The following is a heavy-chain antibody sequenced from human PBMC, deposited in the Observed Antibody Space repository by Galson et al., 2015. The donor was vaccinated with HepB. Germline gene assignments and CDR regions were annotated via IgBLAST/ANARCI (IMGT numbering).Heavy chain of an antibody. CDR1: GFTFGDYA. CDR2: IRSKAYGGTT. J-gene: IGHJ4*02. V-gene: IGHV3-49*03. Sequence: SLRLSCAASGFTFGDYAMSWFRQAPGKGLEWVGFIRSKAYGGTTEYAASVKGRFTISRDDSKSIAYLQMNSLKTEDTAVYYCTREIIVVVPAAILIVPFDYWGQGTLVTVSS. D-gene: IGHD2-2*01. CDR3: TREIIVVVPAAILIVPFDY.